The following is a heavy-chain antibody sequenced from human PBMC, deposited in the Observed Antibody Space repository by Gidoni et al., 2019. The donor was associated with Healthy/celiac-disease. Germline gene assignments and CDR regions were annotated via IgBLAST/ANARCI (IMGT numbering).Heavy chain of an antibody. Sequence: QVQLQESGPGLVKPSETLSLTCTVSGYSISSGYYWGWIRQPPGKGLEWIGSIYHSGSTYYNPSLKSRVTISVDTSKNQFSLKLSSVTAADTAVYYCARDGPYDYVWGSYRSGRTFDYWGQGTLVTVSS. CDR1: GYSISSGYY. J-gene: IGHJ4*02. CDR3: ARDGPYDYVWGSYRSGRTFDY. V-gene: IGHV4-38-2*02. CDR2: IYHSGST. D-gene: IGHD3-16*02.